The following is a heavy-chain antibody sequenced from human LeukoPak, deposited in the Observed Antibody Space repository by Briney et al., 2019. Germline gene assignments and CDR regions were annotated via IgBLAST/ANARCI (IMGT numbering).Heavy chain of an antibody. V-gene: IGHV3-23*01. D-gene: IGHD3-10*01. Sequence: GGSLRLSCAASGVTFSSYAMGWVRQAPGKGLEWVAAVSASGDTTHHADSVEGRFTISRDNSKNTLYLQMNSLRAEDTAVYYCAKLYGSGTYYSLFDYWGQGTLVTVSS. J-gene: IGHJ4*02. CDR2: VSASGDTT. CDR3: AKLYGSGTYYSLFDY. CDR1: GVTFSSYA.